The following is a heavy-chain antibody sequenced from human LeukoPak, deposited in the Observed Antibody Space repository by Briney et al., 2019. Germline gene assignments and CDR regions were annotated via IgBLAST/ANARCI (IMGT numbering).Heavy chain of an antibody. CDR1: GFTFSSYS. CDR3: ARGNLLGEPLIDY. CDR2: ISSSSSYI. V-gene: IGHV3-21*01. Sequence: KPGGSLRLSCAASGFTFSSYSMNWVRQAPGNGLEWVSSISSSSSYIYYADSVKGRFTISRDNAKNSLYLQMNSLRAEDTAVYYCARGNLLGEPLIDYWGQGTLVTVSS. D-gene: IGHD3-10*01. J-gene: IGHJ4*02.